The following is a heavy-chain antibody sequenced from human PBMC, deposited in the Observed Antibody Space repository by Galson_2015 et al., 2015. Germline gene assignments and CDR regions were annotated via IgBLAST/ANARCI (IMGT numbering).Heavy chain of an antibody. D-gene: IGHD4-11*01. CDR3: ARAPQPSYSNYYFDY. CDR1: GFTFSTYA. V-gene: IGHV3-30*01. J-gene: IGHJ4*02. CDR2: VPYDATNE. Sequence: SLRLSCAASGFTFSTYAVHWVRQAPGKGLEWVAVVPYDATNEYYADSVKGRFTISSDNSKNTLSLQMNSLRVEDTAVYYCARAPQPSYSNYYFDYWGPGTLVTVSS.